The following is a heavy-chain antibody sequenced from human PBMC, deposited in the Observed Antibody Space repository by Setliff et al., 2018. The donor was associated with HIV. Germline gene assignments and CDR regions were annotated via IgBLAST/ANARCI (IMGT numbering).Heavy chain of an antibody. CDR1: AFTFSNYA. Sequence: GGSLRLSCAASAFTFSNYAVSWVRQAPGKGLEWVSLISGGGGSTYYADSVKGRFTISRDISKNTLSLQMNNLRPEDTAVYFCARDGGYSYGGGALDHWGQGTLVTVSS. CDR3: ARDGGYSYGGGALDH. D-gene: IGHD5-18*01. J-gene: IGHJ4*02. V-gene: IGHV3-23*01. CDR2: ISGGGGST.